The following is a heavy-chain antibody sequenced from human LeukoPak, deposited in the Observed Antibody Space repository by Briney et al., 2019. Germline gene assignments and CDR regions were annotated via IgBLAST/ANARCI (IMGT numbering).Heavy chain of an antibody. Sequence: SQTPSLTCAISGDSVSSNSAAWNWIRQSPSRGLEWLGRTYYRSKWFNDYAASVRSRITIKPDTPNNQFSLQLNSVTPEDSAMYFCARSKGHLDSWGQGTLVTVSS. CDR1: GDSVSSNSAA. J-gene: IGHJ4*02. CDR2: TYYRSKWFN. V-gene: IGHV6-1*01. CDR3: ARSKGHLDS.